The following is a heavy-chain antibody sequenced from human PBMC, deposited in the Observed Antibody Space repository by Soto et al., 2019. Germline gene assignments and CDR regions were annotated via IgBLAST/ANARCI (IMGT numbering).Heavy chain of an antibody. CDR1: GGSISSGDYY. V-gene: IGHV4-30-4*01. CDR3: ARWRVVAATFYFDY. D-gene: IGHD2-15*01. CDR2: IYYSGST. Sequence: SETLSLTCTVSGGSISSGDYYWSWIRQPPGKGLEWIGYIYYSGSTYYNPSLKSRVTISVDTSKNQFSLKLSSVTAADTAVYYCARWRVVAATFYFDYWGQGTLVTVSS. J-gene: IGHJ4*02.